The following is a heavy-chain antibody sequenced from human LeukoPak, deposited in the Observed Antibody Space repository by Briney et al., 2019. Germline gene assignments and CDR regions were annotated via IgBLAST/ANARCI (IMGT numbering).Heavy chain of an antibody. Sequence: GGSLRLSCAASGFTFSSYAMSWVRQAPGTGLEWVSYISGSGGSTHYADSAKGRFTISRDNSKNTLYLQMNSLRAEDTAVYYCAKDRGNYYDAPRFDPWGQGTLVTVSS. CDR1: GFTFSSYA. V-gene: IGHV3-23*01. CDR3: AKDRGNYYDAPRFDP. CDR2: ISGSGGST. D-gene: IGHD3-22*01. J-gene: IGHJ5*02.